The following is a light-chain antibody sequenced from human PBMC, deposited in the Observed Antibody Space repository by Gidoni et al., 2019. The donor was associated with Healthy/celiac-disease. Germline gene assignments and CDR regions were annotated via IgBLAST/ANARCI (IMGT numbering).Light chain of an antibody. CDR2: GAS. CDR3: QQYGSSPPFT. CDR1: QSVRRSS. J-gene: IGKJ3*01. V-gene: IGKV3-20*01. Sequence: EIVLTQSPGTLSLSPGERATLSCRASQSVRRSSLAWYQQKPGQAPKLLIYGASSRATGIPDRFSGSVSGTDFTLTISRLEPEDFAVYYCQQYGSSPPFTFGPGTKVDIK.